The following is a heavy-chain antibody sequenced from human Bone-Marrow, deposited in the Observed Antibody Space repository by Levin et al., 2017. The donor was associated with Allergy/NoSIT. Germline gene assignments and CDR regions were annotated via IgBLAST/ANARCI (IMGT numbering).Heavy chain of an antibody. J-gene: IGHJ6*02. D-gene: IGHD3-3*01. CDR1: GFTFSSYE. V-gene: IGHV3-48*03. CDR2: ISSSGSTI. Sequence: GGSLRLSCAASGFTFSSYEMNWVRQAPGKGLEWVSYISSSGSTIYYADSVKGRFTISRDNAKNSLYLQMNSLRAEDTAVYYCARAGTIFGVVIRDYYYYGMDVWGQGTTVTVSS. CDR3: ARAGTIFGVVIRDYYYYGMDV.